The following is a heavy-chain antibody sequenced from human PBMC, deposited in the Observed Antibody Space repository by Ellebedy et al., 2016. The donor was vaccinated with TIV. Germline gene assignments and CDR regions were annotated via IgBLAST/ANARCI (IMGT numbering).Heavy chain of an antibody. CDR2: ISGSGGST. D-gene: IGHD4-23*01. CDR3: AKDFWPSGNPDYFDY. V-gene: IGHV3-23*01. CDR1: GFTFSSYA. Sequence: GESLKISCAASGFTFSSYAMSWVRQAPGKGLEWVSAISGSGGSTYYADSVKGRFTISRDNSKNTLYLQMNSLRAEDTAVYYCAKDFWPSGNPDYFDYWGQGTLVTVSS. J-gene: IGHJ4*02.